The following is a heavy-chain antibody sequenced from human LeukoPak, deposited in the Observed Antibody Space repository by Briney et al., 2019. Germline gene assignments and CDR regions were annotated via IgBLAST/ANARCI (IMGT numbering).Heavy chain of an antibody. CDR2: INHSGGT. D-gene: IGHD3-3*01. V-gene: IGHV4-34*08. CDR3: ATLYYDFWSGYSYNWFDP. Sequence: GSLRLSCAASGFTFSRDSMNWVRQAPGKGLEWIGEINHSGGTNYNPSLKSRVTISVDTSKNQFSLKLSSVTAADTAVYYCATLYYDFWSGYSYNWFDPWGQGTLVTVSS. J-gene: IGHJ5*02. CDR1: GFTFSRDS.